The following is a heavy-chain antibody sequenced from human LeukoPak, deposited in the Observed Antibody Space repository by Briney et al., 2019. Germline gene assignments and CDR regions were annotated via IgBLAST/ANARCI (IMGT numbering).Heavy chain of an antibody. D-gene: IGHD6-19*01. CDR3: ARGGGYSIGWYGY. V-gene: IGHV4-34*01. CDR2: INHSGST. Sequence: SETLSLICAVYGGSFSGYYWSWIRQPPGKGLEWIGEINHSGSTNYNPSLKSRVTISVDTSKNQFSLKLSSVTAADTAVYYCARGGGYSIGWYGYWGQGTLVTVSS. J-gene: IGHJ4*02. CDR1: GGSFSGYY.